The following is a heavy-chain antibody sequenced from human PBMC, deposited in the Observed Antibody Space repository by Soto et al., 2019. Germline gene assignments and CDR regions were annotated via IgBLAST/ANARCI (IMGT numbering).Heavy chain of an antibody. Sequence: SETLSLTCTVSGHSMSNTDYFWGWIRQTPWRELEWIGSLFYSGSTNYNPSLKSRVTISVDTSKNQFSLKMSSVTAADTAVYYCARGGWRHIDYWGQGTLVTVSS. CDR3: ARGGWRHIDY. V-gene: IGHV4-39*07. J-gene: IGHJ4*02. D-gene: IGHD3-3*01. CDR2: LFYSGST. CDR1: GHSMSNTDYF.